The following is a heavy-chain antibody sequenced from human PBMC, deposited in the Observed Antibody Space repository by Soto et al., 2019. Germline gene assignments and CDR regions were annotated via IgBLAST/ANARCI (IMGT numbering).Heavy chain of an antibody. D-gene: IGHD3-22*01. CDR3: ARDYGDRGYDS. CDR2: LWNDGNTK. CDR1: GFTLSRNG. V-gene: IGHV3-33*01. Sequence: QVQLVESGGGVVQPGTSLRLSCAASGFTLSRNGMHWVRQAPGKGLEWVAILWNDGNTKYYADSVQGRFDISRDSSKNTLYLQMNSRRVEDTAVYYCARDYGDRGYDSWGQGTLVTVSS. J-gene: IGHJ4*02.